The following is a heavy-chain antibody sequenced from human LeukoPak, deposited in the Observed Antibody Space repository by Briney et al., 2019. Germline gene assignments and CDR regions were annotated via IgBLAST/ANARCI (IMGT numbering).Heavy chain of an antibody. Sequence: GGSLRLSCAGSGFIFSNYWLTWVRQAPGKGLEWVANIKQDGSEEYYADSVKGRFTISRDNAKNSLYLQMNSLRAEDTAVYYCAELGITMIGGVWGKGTTVTISS. V-gene: IGHV3-7*01. CDR3: AELGITMIGGV. J-gene: IGHJ6*04. D-gene: IGHD3-10*02. CDR2: IKQDGSEE. CDR1: GFIFSNYW.